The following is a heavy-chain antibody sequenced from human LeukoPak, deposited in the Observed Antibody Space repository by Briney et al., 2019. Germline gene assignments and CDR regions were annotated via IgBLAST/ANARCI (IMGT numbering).Heavy chain of an antibody. J-gene: IGHJ5*02. CDR2: ISKNGGST. CDR3: ANPPTVTTIRFDP. CDR1: GFNFNYYG. V-gene: IGHV3-64*04. Sequence: GGSLRLSCAASGFNFNYYGMHWVRQAPGKGLEHVSAISKNGGSTYYANSLKGRFTISRDNSKNTLYLQMNSLRAEDTAVYYCANPPTVTTIRFDPWGQGTLVTVSS. D-gene: IGHD4-17*01.